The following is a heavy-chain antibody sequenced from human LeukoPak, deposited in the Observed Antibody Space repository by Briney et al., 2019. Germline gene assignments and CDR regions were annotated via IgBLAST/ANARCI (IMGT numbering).Heavy chain of an antibody. Sequence: ASVKVSCKASGYTFISYGISWVRQAPGQGLEWMGWISAYNGNTNYAQKLQGRVTMTTDTSTSTAYMELRSLRSDDTAVYYCARDIVVVPAAISYFDLWGRGTLVTVSS. CDR1: GYTFISYG. CDR3: ARDIVVVPAAISYFDL. D-gene: IGHD2-2*02. J-gene: IGHJ2*01. CDR2: ISAYNGNT. V-gene: IGHV1-18*01.